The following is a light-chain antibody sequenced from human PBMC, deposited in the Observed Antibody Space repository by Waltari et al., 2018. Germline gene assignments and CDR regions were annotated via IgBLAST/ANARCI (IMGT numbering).Light chain of an antibody. V-gene: IGKV1-17*01. CDR1: QDIGNN. CDR2: GAS. J-gene: IGKJ4*01. Sequence: DIQMTQSPSSLSASVGDRVTITCRASQDIGNNLAWYQQKPGKATQRLIYGASNVQTGVPSRFSGSGDGTEFTLTISSLQPEDFASYYCLQHKSYPLTFGGGTKVEIK. CDR3: LQHKSYPLT.